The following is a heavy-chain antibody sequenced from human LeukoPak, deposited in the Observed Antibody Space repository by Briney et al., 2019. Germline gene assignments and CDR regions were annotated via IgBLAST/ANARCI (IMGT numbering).Heavy chain of an antibody. V-gene: IGHV4-61*02. D-gene: IGHD6-19*01. CDR3: ARDPPGWYYTFDV. CDR1: GRSINSGSYY. CDR2: ISTSGST. J-gene: IGHJ3*01. Sequence: SETLSLTCTVSGRSINSGSYYWNWIRQPAGKGLEWIGRISTSGSTNYNPSLTSRVTISVDTSKNQFSLRLSSVTAADTAVYYCARDPPGWYYTFDVWGQGTMVTVSS.